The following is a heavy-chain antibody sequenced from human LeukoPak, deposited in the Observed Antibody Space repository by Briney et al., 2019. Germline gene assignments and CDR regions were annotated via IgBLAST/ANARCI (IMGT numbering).Heavy chain of an antibody. D-gene: IGHD5-12*01. CDR2: INQDATKE. J-gene: IGHJ4*02. CDR3: VRDGGVSGYDLLDY. Sequence: GESLRLSCAASGFTFSNYWMTWVRQAPGKGLEWVAVINQDATKEYYMDSVKARFTISRDNAKNSVSLQMNSLRAEDTAVYYCVRDGGVSGYDLLDYWGQGTLVTVSS. CDR1: GFTFSNYW. V-gene: IGHV3-7*01.